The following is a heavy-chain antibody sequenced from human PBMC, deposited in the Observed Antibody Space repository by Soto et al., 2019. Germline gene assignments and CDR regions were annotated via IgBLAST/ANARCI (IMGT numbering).Heavy chain of an antibody. D-gene: IGHD1-26*01. CDR1: FTFSMYS. J-gene: IGHJ5*02. V-gene: IGHV3-21*01. CDR2: ISSGGSYI. CDR3: TRDQGGSYDSWFDP. Sequence: EVQVVESGGGLVQPGGSLRLSCSFTFSMYSMCWVRQAPGKGLEWVASISSGGSYIKYADSVKGRFTISRDNAKNSVSLQMNSLRVDDTAVYFCTRDQGGSYDSWFDPWGQGTLVTVSS.